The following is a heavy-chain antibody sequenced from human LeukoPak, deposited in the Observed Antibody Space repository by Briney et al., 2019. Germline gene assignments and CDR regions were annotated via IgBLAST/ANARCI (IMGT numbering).Heavy chain of an antibody. J-gene: IGHJ4*01. Sequence: PSETLSLTCDVSGDSISSGGYSWSWIRQPPGKGLEWIGYIYYTGSAFFNPSLQSRVTISIDTSKNQFSLRVNSMTAADTAVYYCVRLSVADYPHVLFDDWGQGILVTVSS. D-gene: IGHD4-11*01. CDR3: VRLSVADYPHVLFDD. V-gene: IGHV4-30-4*07. CDR1: GDSISSGGYS. CDR2: IYYTGSA.